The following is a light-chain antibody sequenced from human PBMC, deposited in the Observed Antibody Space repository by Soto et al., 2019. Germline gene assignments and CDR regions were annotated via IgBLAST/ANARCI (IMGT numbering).Light chain of an antibody. J-gene: IGLJ3*02. Sequence: QPVLTQSSSASASLGSSVKLTCTLSSGHSSYIIAWHQQQPGKAPRYLMKLEGSGSYNKGSGVRDRFSGSSSGADRYLTISNLQFEDEADYYCETWDSITRVFGGGTKVTVL. CDR3: ETWDSITRV. V-gene: IGLV4-60*02. CDR1: SGHSSYI. CDR2: LEGSGSY.